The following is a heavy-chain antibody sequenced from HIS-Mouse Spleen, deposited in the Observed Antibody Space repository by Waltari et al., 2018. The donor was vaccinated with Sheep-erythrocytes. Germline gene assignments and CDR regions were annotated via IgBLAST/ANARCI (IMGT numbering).Heavy chain of an antibody. CDR3: ARTHSSSWYY. V-gene: IGHV1-2*02. CDR2: INPNSGGT. CDR1: GGTFSSYA. D-gene: IGHD6-13*01. Sequence: QVQLVQSGAEVKKPGSSVKVSCKASGGTFSSYAISWVRQAPGQGLEWMGWINPNSGGTNYAQKFQGRVTMTRDTSISTAYMELSRLRSDDTAVYYCARTHSSSWYYWGQGTLVTVSS. J-gene: IGHJ4*02.